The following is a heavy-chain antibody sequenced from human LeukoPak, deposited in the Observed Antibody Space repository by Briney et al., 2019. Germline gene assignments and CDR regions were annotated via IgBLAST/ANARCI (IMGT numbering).Heavy chain of an antibody. J-gene: IGHJ4*02. V-gene: IGHV3-74*03. CDR3: ARGMGPPQWLEDLIDY. CDR2: IIYDGGST. D-gene: IGHD6-19*01. Sequence: QPEGSLRLSCAASGFTFSTYWMHWVRQAPGKGLVWVSRIIYDGGSTKYADSVKGRFTISRDNAKNTLFLQMNSLRAEDTAVYYCARGMGPPQWLEDLIDYWGQGTLVTVSS. CDR1: GFTFSTYW.